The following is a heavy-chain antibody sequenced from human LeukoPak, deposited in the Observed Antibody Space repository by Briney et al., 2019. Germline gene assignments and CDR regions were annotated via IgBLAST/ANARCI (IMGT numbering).Heavy chain of an antibody. Sequence: PSETLSLTCTVSGGSISSYYWSWIRQPPGKGLEWIGYIYYSRSTNYNPSLKSRVTISVDTSKNQFSLKLSSVTAADTAVYYCARSRGYSYGYNYWGQGTLVTVSS. D-gene: IGHD5-18*01. J-gene: IGHJ4*02. CDR1: GGSISSYY. CDR2: IYYSRST. V-gene: IGHV4-59*01. CDR3: ARSRGYSYGYNY.